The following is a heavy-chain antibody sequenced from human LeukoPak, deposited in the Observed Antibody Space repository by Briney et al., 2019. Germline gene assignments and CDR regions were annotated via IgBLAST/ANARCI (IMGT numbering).Heavy chain of an antibody. CDR1: GGSISSSSYY. CDR3: ARRGYDFWTDY. J-gene: IGHJ4*02. D-gene: IGHD3-3*01. CDR2: IYYSGST. Sequence: PSETLSLTRTVSGGSISSSSYYWGWIRQPPGKGLEWIGSIYYSGSTYYNPSLKSRVTISVDTSKNQFSLKLSSVTAADTAVYYCARRGYDFWTDYWGQGTLVTVSS. V-gene: IGHV4-39*01.